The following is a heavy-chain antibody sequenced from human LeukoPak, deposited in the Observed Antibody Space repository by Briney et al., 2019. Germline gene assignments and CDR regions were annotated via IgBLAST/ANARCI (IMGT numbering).Heavy chain of an antibody. D-gene: IGHD2-2*01. CDR2: INSDGSST. J-gene: IGHJ6*03. CDR1: GFTFSSYW. CDR3: AKDQDLLVPAYYMDV. V-gene: IGHV3-74*01. Sequence: GGSLRLSCAASGFTFSSYWMHWVRQALGKGLVWVSRINSDGSSTSYADSVKGRFTISRDNAKNTLYLQMNSLRAEDTAVYYCAKDQDLLVPAYYMDVWGKGTTVTVSS.